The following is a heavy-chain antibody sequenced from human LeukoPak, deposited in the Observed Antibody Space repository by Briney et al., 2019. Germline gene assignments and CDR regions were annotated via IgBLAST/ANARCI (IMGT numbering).Heavy chain of an antibody. CDR3: ARVIAARPYFDY. D-gene: IGHD6-6*01. V-gene: IGHV4-59*01. CDR2: IFYSGYT. Sequence: PSETLSLTCSVSGGSISTYWWSWIRQSPGKGLEWIGNIFYSGYTNYNPSLKSRVTISVDTSKNQFSLKLSSVTAADTAVYYCARVIAARPYFDYWGQGTLVTVSS. J-gene: IGHJ4*02. CDR1: GGSISTYW.